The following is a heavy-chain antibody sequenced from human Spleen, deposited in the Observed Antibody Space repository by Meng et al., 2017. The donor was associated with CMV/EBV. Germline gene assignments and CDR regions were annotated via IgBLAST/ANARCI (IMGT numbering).Heavy chain of an antibody. CDR1: GGSFSGYY. CDR2: IHHSGST. D-gene: IGHD5-18*01. V-gene: IGHV4-34*01. CDR3: ARGRRYNFGSPRGEIDF. Sequence: GSLRLSCAVYGGSFSGYYWTWIRQSPGKGLEWIGEIHHSGSTTYNPSLKSRVTISVDTSKSQFSLKLRSVTAADTTVYYCARGRRYNFGSPRGEIDFWGQGTLVTVSS. J-gene: IGHJ4*02.